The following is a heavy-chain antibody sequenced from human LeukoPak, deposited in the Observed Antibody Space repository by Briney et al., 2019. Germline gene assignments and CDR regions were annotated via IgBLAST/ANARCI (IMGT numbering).Heavy chain of an antibody. D-gene: IGHD5-18*01. V-gene: IGHV1-18*01. J-gene: IGHJ6*02. Sequence: ASVKVSCKASGYTFTSYGISWVRQAPGQGLEWMGWISAYNGNTNYAQKLQGRVTMTTDTSTSTAYMELRSLRSDDTAVYYCARDLEFRGYSYGYYYYGMDVWGQGTTVTASS. CDR1: GYTFTSYG. CDR3: ARDLEFRGYSYGYYYYGMDV. CDR2: ISAYNGNT.